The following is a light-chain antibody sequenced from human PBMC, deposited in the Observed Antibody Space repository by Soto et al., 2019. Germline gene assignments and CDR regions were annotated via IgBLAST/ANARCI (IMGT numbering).Light chain of an antibody. Sequence: VLAHPPSASGTPGQRITISCSGSSSNIGDNPVNWYQQLPGAAPKLLIYINDQRPSGVPDRFSGSKSGTSASLAISGLQPEDEADYYCAAWDDSLNALFGTGTKVTVL. CDR3: AAWDDSLNAL. J-gene: IGLJ1*01. CDR1: SSNIGDNP. V-gene: IGLV1-44*01. CDR2: IND.